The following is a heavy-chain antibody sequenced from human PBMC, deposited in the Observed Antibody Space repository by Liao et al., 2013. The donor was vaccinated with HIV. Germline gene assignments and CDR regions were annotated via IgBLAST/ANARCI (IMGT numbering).Heavy chain of an antibody. Sequence: QVQLQQWGAGLLKPSETLSLTCAVYGASFSDYFWFWIRQPPGKGLEWVGEVNHGGSTNYSPSLKSRVTISVDTSKNQFSLRLTSVTAADTAVYFCARGRPGSYMDVWGKGTTVTVSS. V-gene: IGHV4-34*01. CDR2: VNHGGST. J-gene: IGHJ6*03. CDR1: GASFSDYF. CDR3: ARGRPGSYMDV. D-gene: IGHD3-10*01.